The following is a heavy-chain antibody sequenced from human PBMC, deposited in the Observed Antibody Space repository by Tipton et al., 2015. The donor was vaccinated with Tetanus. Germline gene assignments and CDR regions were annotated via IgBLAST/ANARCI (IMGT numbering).Heavy chain of an antibody. D-gene: IGHD3-22*01. Sequence: SLRLSCAASGFTFSSYAMSWVRRAPGKGLEWVSAISGSGGGTYYADSVKGRLIISRDNSKNTLYLQMNSLRAEDTAVYYCAKDRYDSSGYYYLWDYWGQGTLVTVSS. V-gene: IGHV3-23*01. CDR2: ISGSGGGT. CDR3: AKDRYDSSGYYYLWDY. J-gene: IGHJ4*02. CDR1: GFTFSSYA.